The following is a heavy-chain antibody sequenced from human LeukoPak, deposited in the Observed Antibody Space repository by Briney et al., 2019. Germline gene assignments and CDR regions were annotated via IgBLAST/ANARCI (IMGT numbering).Heavy chain of an antibody. Sequence: SETHSLVCSVFDVSISNYLWSWSRQPPGKGLEWIGYAYYSGSTTYNPSLESRVTISVDTSKNQFSLKLTAVTAADTAVYYCARNSAVETSRRWFDPWGQ. CDR1: DVSISNYL. J-gene: IGHJ5*02. CDR2: AYYSGST. CDR3: ARNSAVETSRRWFDP. D-gene: IGHD6-19*01. V-gene: IGHV4-59*08.